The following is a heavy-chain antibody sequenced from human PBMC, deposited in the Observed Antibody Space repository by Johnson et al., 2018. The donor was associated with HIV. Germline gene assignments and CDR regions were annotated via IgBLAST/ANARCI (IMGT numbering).Heavy chain of an antibody. CDR3: AKVGNYYDISGYYYSTTRGAFDI. D-gene: IGHD3-22*01. Sequence: QVQLVESGGGVVQPGKSLRLSCVASGFTFSSYGMHWVRQAPGRGLEWVAVIWYDGTNKYYADSVKGRFNISRDNSTNTLYLQMNSLRAEDTAVFYCAKVGNYYDISGYYYSTTRGAFDIWGLGTMVTVSS. J-gene: IGHJ3*02. CDR2: IWYDGTNK. V-gene: IGHV3-33*06. CDR1: GFTFSSYG.